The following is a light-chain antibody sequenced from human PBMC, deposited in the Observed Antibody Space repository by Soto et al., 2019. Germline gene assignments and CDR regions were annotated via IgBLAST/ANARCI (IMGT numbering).Light chain of an antibody. CDR2: GNN. J-gene: IGLJ1*01. Sequence: QSVLTQSPSVSGAPGQRVSISCTGTSSNIGAGFDVHWYQQLPATAPKLLIYGNNNRPSGVPDRFSGSKSGTSASLAITGLQAEDEADYYCQSYDTSRSGGSVFGTGTKLTVL. CDR3: QSYDTSRSGGSV. CDR1: SSNIGAGFD. V-gene: IGLV1-40*01.